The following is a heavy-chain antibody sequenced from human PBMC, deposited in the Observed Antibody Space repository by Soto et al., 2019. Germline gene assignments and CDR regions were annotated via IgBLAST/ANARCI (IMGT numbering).Heavy chain of an antibody. CDR2: IWYDGSNK. D-gene: IGHD6-6*01. V-gene: IGHV3-33*01. CDR1: GFTFSSYG. CDR3: ATAAGRQLALYYFDY. J-gene: IGHJ4*02. Sequence: AGGSLRLSCAASGFTFSSYGMHWVRQAPGKGLEWVAVIWYDGSNKYYADSVKGRFTISRDNSKNTLYLQMNSLRAEDTAVYYCATAAGRQLALYYFDYWGQGTLVTVSS.